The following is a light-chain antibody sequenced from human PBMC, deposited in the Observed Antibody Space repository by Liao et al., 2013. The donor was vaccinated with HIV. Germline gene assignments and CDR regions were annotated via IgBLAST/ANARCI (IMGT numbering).Light chain of an antibody. J-gene: IGLJ1*01. V-gene: IGLV3-21*01. Sequence: SYVLTQTPSVSVAPGKTATVTCGGSNIGSKSVHWYQQKPGQAPLLVIYYDKDRPSVIPERFSGSNSGNTATLSISRVEAGDEADYYCQLWDSSSDHPYVFGTGTQVTVL. CDR3: QLWDSSSDHPYV. CDR2: YDK. CDR1: NIGSKS.